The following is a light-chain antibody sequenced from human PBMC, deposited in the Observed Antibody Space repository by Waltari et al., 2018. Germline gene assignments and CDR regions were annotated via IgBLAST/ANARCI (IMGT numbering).Light chain of an antibody. CDR2: FTH. CDR3: ATRDEGPTVV. V-gene: IGLV1-47*02. CDR1: PSNIGTHY. Sequence: QSVLTQPPSASGTPGQSLTISCSGSPSNIGTHYVYWYQQLPGTAPKLLIYFTHQRPSGVPDRFSASKSGTSASLAISGLRFEDEGDYYCATRDEGPTVVFGGGTKVTVL. J-gene: IGLJ2*01.